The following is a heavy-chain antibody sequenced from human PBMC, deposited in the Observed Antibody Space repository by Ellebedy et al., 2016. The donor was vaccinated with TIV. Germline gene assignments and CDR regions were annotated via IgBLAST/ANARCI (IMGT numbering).Heavy chain of an antibody. CDR1: GGSISSYY. CDR3: AREASGYYSPNNWFDP. V-gene: IGHV4-59*01. CDR2: IYYSGST. Sequence: SETLSLTXTVSGGSISSYYWSWIRQPPGKGLEWIGYIYYSGSTNYNPSLKSRVTISVDTSKNQFSLKLSSVTAADTAVYYCAREASGYYSPNNWFDPWGQGTLVTVSS. D-gene: IGHD3-22*01. J-gene: IGHJ5*02.